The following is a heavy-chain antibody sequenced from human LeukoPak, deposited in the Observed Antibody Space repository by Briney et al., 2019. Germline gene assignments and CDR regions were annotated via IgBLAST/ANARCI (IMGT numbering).Heavy chain of an antibody. V-gene: IGHV3-15*07. D-gene: IGHD3-10*01. Sequence: GGSLRLSCAASGFTFSSAWMNWVRQAPGKGLEWVGRIKSKTDGGTTDYAAPVKGRFTISRDDSKNTLYLQMNSLKTEDTAVYYCTTPRGGIMTFDYWGQGTLVTVSS. J-gene: IGHJ4*02. CDR1: GFTFSSAW. CDR2: IKSKTDGGTT. CDR3: TTPRGGIMTFDY.